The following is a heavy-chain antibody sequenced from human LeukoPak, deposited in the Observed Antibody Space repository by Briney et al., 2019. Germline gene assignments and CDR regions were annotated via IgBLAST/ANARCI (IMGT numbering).Heavy chain of an antibody. CDR1: GYTFTSYG. D-gene: IGHD3-10*01. J-gene: IGHJ4*02. V-gene: IGHV1-18*01. Sequence: GASVKVSCKASGYTFTSYGITWVRQAPGRGLKWMGWISAYNGNTKYAQKLQGRVTMTTDTSTDTAHMELRSLRSDDTAVYYCARDGAWFGEFAVDYWGQGTLVTVSS. CDR3: ARDGAWFGEFAVDY. CDR2: ISAYNGNT.